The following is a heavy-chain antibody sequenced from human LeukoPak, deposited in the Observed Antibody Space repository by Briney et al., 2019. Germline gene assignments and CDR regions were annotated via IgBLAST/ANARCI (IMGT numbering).Heavy chain of an antibody. D-gene: IGHD4-17*01. V-gene: IGHV3-23*01. J-gene: IGHJ4*02. CDR3: ARGLGMTTYYFDY. Sequence: GGSLRLSCAASGFTFSSYGMSWVRQAPGKGLEWVSAISGSGGSTYCADSVKGRFTISRDNSKNTLYLQMNSLRAEDTALYYCARGLGMTTYYFDYWGQGTLVTVSS. CDR1: GFTFSSYG. CDR2: ISGSGGST.